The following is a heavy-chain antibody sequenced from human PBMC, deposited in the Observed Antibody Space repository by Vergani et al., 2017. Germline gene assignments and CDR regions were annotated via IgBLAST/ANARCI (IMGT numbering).Heavy chain of an antibody. V-gene: IGHV3-21*01. CDR1: GFTFSCYS. CDR3: ARKPPPMTTVTTPRLYWYFDL. J-gene: IGHJ2*01. CDR2: ISSSSSYI. D-gene: IGHD4-17*01. Sequence: EVQLVESGGGLVKPGGSLRLSCAASGFTFSCYSMNWVRQAPGKGLEWVSSISSSSSYIYYADSVKGRFTISRDNAKNSLYLQMNSLRAEDTAVYYCARKPPPMTTVTTPRLYWYFDLWGRGTLVTVSS.